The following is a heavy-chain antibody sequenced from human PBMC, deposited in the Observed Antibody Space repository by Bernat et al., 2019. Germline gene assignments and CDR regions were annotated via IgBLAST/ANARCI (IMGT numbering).Heavy chain of an antibody. Sequence: QVQLVESGGGVVQPGRSLRLSCAASGFTFSSYGMHWVRQAPGKGLEWVAVISYDGSNKYYADSVKGRFTISRDNSKNTLYLQMNSLRAEDTAMYYCARDRRGTDSGGMDVWGQGTTVTVSS. J-gene: IGHJ6*02. CDR1: GFTFSSYG. CDR3: ARDRRGTDSGGMDV. V-gene: IGHV3-30*03. CDR2: ISYDGSNK. D-gene: IGHD3-16*01.